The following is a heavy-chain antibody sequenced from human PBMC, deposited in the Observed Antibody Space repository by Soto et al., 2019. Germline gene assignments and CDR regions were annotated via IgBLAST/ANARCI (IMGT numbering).Heavy chain of an antibody. CDR1: GGSFSSGGDY. CDR3: ARATSFSGHHGY. V-gene: IGHV4-31*03. D-gene: IGHD2-8*02. CDR2: IYYSGST. J-gene: IGHJ4*02. Sequence: QLQLQESGPGLVKPSQTLSLACTVSGGSFSSGGDYWSWIRQLPGKGLEWIGYIYYSGSTYYNPSLKSRFTISLDPSKNQFSLKLSSVTAADTAVYYCARATSFSGHHGYWGQGTLVTVSS.